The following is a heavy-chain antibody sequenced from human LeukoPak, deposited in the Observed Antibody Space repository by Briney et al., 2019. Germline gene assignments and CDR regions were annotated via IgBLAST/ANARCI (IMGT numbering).Heavy chain of an antibody. CDR1: GYTFTSCD. CDR3: TRGSSGRRDN. Sequence: ASVKVSCKASGYTFTSCDINWVRQATGQGLEWMGWMNPNSGNTGYGQSFQGRITMARDISIGTAYMELSNLTSEDTAIYYCTRGSSGRRDNWGQGTLVTVSA. D-gene: IGHD6-19*01. V-gene: IGHV1-8*01. CDR2: MNPNSGNT. J-gene: IGHJ4*02.